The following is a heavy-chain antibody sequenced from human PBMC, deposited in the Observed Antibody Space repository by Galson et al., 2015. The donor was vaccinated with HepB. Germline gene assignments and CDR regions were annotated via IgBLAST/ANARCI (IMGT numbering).Heavy chain of an antibody. J-gene: IGHJ4*02. D-gene: IGHD6-6*01. V-gene: IGHV3-7*01. CDR2: VKQDGSEK. Sequence: LRHRCRVSGFIFSSYWKGWGGQGGGHGLGCEANVKQDGSEKHYVDSVKGRFTISRDNAKNSLYLQMNSLRAEDTAVYYCAREGWSSSSSNWGQGTLVTVSS. CDR3: AREGWSSSSSN. CDR1: GFIFSSYW.